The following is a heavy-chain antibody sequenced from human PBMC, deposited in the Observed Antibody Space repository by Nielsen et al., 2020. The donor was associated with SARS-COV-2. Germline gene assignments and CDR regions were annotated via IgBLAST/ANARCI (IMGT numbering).Heavy chain of an antibody. J-gene: IGHJ5*02. D-gene: IGHD3-22*01. CDR2: ISGSGGST. Sequence: GESLQISCAASGFTFSHYAMSWVRQAPGKGLEWVSAISGSGGSTYYADSVKGRFTISRDNSKNTLYLQMNSLRAEDTAVYYCAKSARATMIVVIITAWGQGTLVTVSS. CDR1: GFTFSHYA. CDR3: AKSARATMIVVIITA. V-gene: IGHV3-23*01.